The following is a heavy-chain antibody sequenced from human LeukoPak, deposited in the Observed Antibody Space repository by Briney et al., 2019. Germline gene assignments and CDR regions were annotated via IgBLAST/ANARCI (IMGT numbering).Heavy chain of an antibody. CDR1: GGTFSSYA. CDR3: ARGELGAAAYTYNWFDP. Sequence: GASVKVSCKASGGTFSSYAISWVRQAPGQGLEWMGGIIPIFGTANYAQKFQGRVTITADESTSTAYMELSSLRSEDTAVYYCARGELGAAAYTYNWFDPWGQGTPVTVSS. J-gene: IGHJ5*02. D-gene: IGHD6-13*01. V-gene: IGHV1-69*13. CDR2: IIPIFGTA.